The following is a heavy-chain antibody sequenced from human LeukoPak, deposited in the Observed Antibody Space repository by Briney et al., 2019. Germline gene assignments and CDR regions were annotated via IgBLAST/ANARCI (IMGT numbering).Heavy chain of an antibody. J-gene: IGHJ4*02. CDR3: ARDYYDILTGYYEGGGFDY. CDR2: IYTSGST. Sequence: SETLSLTCTVSGASISSYYWSWIRQPAGKGLEWIGRIYTSGSTNYNPSLKSRVTMSVDTSKNQFSLKLSSVTAADTAVYYCARDYYDILTGYYEGGGFDYWGQGTLVTVSS. V-gene: IGHV4-4*07. D-gene: IGHD3-9*01. CDR1: GASISSYY.